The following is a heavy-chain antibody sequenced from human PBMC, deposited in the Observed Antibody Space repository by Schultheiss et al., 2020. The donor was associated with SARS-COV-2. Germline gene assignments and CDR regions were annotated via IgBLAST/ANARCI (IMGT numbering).Heavy chain of an antibody. V-gene: IGHV4-59*01. CDR1: GGSISSYY. CDR3: ARVPYYPGGAFDI. CDR2: IYYSGST. J-gene: IGHJ3*02. Sequence: GSLRLSCTVSGGSISSYYWSWIRQPPGKGLEWIGYIYYSGSTNYNPSLKSRVTISVDTSKNQFSLKLSSVTAADTAVYYCARVPYYPGGAFDIWGQGTMVTVSS. D-gene: IGHD1-26*01.